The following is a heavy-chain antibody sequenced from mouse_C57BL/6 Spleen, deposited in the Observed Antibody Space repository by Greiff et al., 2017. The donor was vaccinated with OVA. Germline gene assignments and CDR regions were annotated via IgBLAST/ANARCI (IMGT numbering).Heavy chain of an antibody. J-gene: IGHJ3*01. V-gene: IGHV1-82*01. D-gene: IGHD2-5*01. CDR3: ARRSNYPFAY. Sequence: VQLQQSGPELVKPGASVKISCKASGYAFSSSWMNWVKQRPGKGLEWIGRIYPGDGDTNYNGKFKGKATLTADKSSSTAYMQLSSLTSEDSAVYVCARRSNYPFAYWGQGTLVTVSA. CDR1: GYAFSSSW. CDR2: IYPGDGDT.